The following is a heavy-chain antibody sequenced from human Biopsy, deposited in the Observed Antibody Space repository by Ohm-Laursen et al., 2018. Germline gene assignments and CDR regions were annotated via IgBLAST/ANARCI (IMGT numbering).Heavy chain of an antibody. CDR1: GFTFSSSW. Sequence: SLRLSCAASGFTFSSSWMHWARQAPGKGLEWVSRFNSDGTDTTYADSVKGRFTISRDNAKNTLYLQMNSLRVEDTAVYYCAKAGRGYIDYWGQGTLVMVSS. CDR3: AKAGRGYIDY. J-gene: IGHJ4*02. V-gene: IGHV3-74*01. CDR2: FNSDGTDT. D-gene: IGHD5-18*01.